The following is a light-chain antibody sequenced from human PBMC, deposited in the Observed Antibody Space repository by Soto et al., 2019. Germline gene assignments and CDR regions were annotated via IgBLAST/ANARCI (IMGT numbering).Light chain of an antibody. V-gene: IGKV3-20*01. J-gene: IGKJ2*01. CDR2: GAS. Sequence: IVLTQSPGTLYLSPGERATLSCRASQSVGSNYLAWYQQKPGQAPRLLIYGASSRATGIPDRFSGRGSRNDFTLTIRRLEPEDYAVYYCQHYGTSAYTFGQATTLAIK. CDR1: QSVGSNY. CDR3: QHYGTSAYT.